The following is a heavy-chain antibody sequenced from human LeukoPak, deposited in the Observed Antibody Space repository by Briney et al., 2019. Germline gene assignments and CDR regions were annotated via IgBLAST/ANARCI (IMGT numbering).Heavy chain of an antibody. V-gene: IGHV3-74*01. CDR1: GFTFSSYW. J-gene: IGHJ4*02. Sequence: GGSLRLSCGASGFTFSSYWMHWVRQAPGKGLAWISRINSDGSTTSYADSVKGRFTISRDNAKNTLYLQMNSLRAEDTAVYYCARGNCYGQDYWGQGTLVTVSS. D-gene: IGHD2-21*01. CDR3: ARGNCYGQDY. CDR2: INSDGSTT.